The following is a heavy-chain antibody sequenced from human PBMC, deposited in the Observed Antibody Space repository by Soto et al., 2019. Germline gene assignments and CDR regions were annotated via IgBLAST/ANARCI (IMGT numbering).Heavy chain of an antibody. Sequence: EVQLVESGGGLVQPGGSLRLSCAASGFDFSNYWMSWLRQAPGKGLEWVANINQDGNEKYYVDSMQGRFTVSRDNAKNSLYLQMNSLRAEDTAVYYCASAPFGVVLVSQWFDPWGQGTLVTVSS. CDR2: INQDGNEK. J-gene: IGHJ5*02. CDR3: ASAPFGVVLVSQWFDP. V-gene: IGHV3-7*01. CDR1: GFDFSNYW. D-gene: IGHD3-3*01.